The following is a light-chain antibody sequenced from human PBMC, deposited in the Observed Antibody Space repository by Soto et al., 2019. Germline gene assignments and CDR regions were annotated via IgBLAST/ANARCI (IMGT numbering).Light chain of an antibody. CDR1: QSILKY. CDR3: QQSYTTPYT. Sequence: DIQMTQSPSSLSASVGDRVTITCRASQSILKYVNWYQQKPGKAPKLLICSASTLQSGVPSRFSGSGSGTDFSLTITSLQPEDFAAYYCQQSYTTPYTFGQGTKLEIK. CDR2: SAS. J-gene: IGKJ2*01. V-gene: IGKV1-39*01.